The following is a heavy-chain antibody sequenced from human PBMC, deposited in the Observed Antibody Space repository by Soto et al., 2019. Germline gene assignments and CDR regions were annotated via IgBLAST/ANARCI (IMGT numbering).Heavy chain of an antibody. J-gene: IGHJ4*02. CDR2: ISASGGTT. V-gene: IGHV3-23*01. D-gene: IGHD3-10*01. CDR3: TTGTQNFDY. CDR1: GFTFTTRA. Sequence: EVQLLESGGGLVQPGGSLRLSCAASGFTFTTRAMSWVRQAPGKGLQWVSGISASGGTTYYADSVKGLLTISRDNSKNMLYLLMTSLRDADTSLYYCTTGTQNFDYWGRGTRVTVSS.